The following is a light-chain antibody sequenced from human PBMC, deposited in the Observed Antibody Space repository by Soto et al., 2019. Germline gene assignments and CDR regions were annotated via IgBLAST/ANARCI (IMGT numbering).Light chain of an antibody. Sequence: QSVLTQPPSVSGAPGQRVTISCTGSSSNIGAGYDVHWYQQLPGTAPKLLIYGNSNRPSGVPDRFSASKSGNTASLTISGLQAEDEADYYCCSYAGYYTVVFGGGTKVTVL. CDR2: GNS. J-gene: IGLJ2*01. CDR1: SSNIGAGYD. CDR3: CSYAGYYTVV. V-gene: IGLV1-40*01.